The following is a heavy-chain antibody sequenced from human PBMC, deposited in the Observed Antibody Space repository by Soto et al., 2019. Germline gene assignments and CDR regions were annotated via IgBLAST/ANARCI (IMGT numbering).Heavy chain of an antibody. J-gene: IGHJ6*02. D-gene: IGHD3-22*01. CDR2: ISSSGSTI. CDR3: ARAGGYYDTSGYYGAWYDYGMDV. V-gene: IGHV3-48*02. CDR1: GFTFSSYT. Sequence: LRLSCAASGFTFSSYTMNWVRQAPGKGLEWVSYISSSGSTIYYADSVRGRFTISRDNAKNSLYLQMDSLRDEDTAVYYCARAGGYYDTSGYYGAWYDYGMDVWGQGTTVTVSS.